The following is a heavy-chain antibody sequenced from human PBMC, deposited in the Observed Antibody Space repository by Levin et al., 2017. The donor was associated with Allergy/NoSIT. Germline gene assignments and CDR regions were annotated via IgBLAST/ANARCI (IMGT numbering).Heavy chain of an antibody. CDR1: GFTFSDYY. J-gene: IGHJ3*02. D-gene: IGHD6-13*01. CDR2: ISSSGSTI. CDR3: AREAIIAAAGTNAFDI. Sequence: PGGSLRLSCAASGFTFSDYYMSWIRQAPGKGLEWVSYISSSGSTIYYADSVKGRFTISRDNAKNSLYLQMNSLRAEDTAVYYCAREAIIAAAGTNAFDIWGQGTMVTVSS. V-gene: IGHV3-11*01.